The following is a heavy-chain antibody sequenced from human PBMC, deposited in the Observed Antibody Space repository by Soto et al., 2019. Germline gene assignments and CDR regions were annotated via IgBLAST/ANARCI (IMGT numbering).Heavy chain of an antibody. Sequence: GESLKISCQVSGDDFDMYWIAWVRQTPGRGLERIGIIYPGDSETKYSPSFQGRVTISADRSTKTAYLQWSGLKASDTATYYCARHRRAIVASTDPLHIWGQGTKVTVSS. D-gene: IGHD5-12*01. CDR2: IYPGDSET. CDR3: ARHRRAIVASTDPLHI. CDR1: GDDFDMYW. V-gene: IGHV5-51*01. J-gene: IGHJ3*02.